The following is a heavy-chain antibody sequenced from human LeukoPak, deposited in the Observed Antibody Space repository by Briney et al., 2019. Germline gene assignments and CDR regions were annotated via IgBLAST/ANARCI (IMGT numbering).Heavy chain of an antibody. V-gene: IGHV1-18*01. CDR2: ISAYNGNT. Sequence: GASVKVSCTASGGTFSSYAISWVRQAPGQGLEWMGWISAYNGNTNYAQKLQGRVTMTTDTSTSTAYMELRSLRSDDTAVYYCASVPGLDYYYYYGMDVWGQGTTVTVSS. CDR1: GGTFSSYA. J-gene: IGHJ6*02. CDR3: ASVPGLDYYYYYGMDV. D-gene: IGHD6-19*01.